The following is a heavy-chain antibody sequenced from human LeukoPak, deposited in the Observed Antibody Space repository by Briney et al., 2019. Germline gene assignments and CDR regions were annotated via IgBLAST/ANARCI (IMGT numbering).Heavy chain of an antibody. CDR2: ISSSGSTI. CDR3: ARERYDFWSGPGYFDY. CDR1: GFTFRDYY. J-gene: IGHJ4*02. Sequence: GGSLRLSCAASGFTFRDYYMSWIRQAPGKGLEWVSYISSSGSTIYYADSVKGRFTISRDNAKNSLYLQMNSLRAEDTAVYYCARERYDFWSGPGYFDYWGQGTLVTVSS. D-gene: IGHD3-3*01. V-gene: IGHV3-11*04.